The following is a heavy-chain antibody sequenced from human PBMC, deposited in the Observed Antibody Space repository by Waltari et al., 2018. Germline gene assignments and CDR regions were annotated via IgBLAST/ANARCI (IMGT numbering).Heavy chain of an antibody. CDR3: ARETYTSSFFGDFPFDY. CDR1: GFIFDEYA. CDR2: IKWDGGKT. Sequence: VESGGGSVQPGGSVRLACAASGFIFDEYAMCWVRRAPGQGLEWVSGIKWDGGKTGYAESVRGRFTISRDNAEKSLYLDMDSLRPDDTAVYYCARETYTSSFFGDFPFDYWGQGTLVTVS. V-gene: IGHV3-9*01. J-gene: IGHJ4*02. D-gene: IGHD6-13*01.